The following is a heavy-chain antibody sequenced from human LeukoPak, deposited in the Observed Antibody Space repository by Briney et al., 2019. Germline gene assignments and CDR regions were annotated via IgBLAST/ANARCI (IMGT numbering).Heavy chain of an antibody. CDR1: GGSISSSSYY. V-gene: IGHV4-39*07. CDR3: ARHRAGFISMVRGSNWIDP. CDR2: IYYSGST. D-gene: IGHD3-10*01. J-gene: IGHJ5*02. Sequence: SETLSLTCTVSGGSISSSSYYWGWIRQPPGKGLEWIGSIYYSGSTYYNPSLKSRVTISVDTSKNQFSLKLSSVTAADTAVYYCARHRAGFISMVRGSNWIDPWGQGTLVTVSS.